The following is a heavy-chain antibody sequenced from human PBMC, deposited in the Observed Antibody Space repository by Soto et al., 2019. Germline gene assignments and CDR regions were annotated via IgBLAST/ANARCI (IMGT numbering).Heavy chain of an antibody. D-gene: IGHD5-12*01. CDR1: GYSISSGYY. J-gene: IGHJ6*02. Sequence: SETLSLTCAVSGYSISSGYYWGWLRQPPGKGLEWIGSIYHGGSTYYNPSLNSRVTLSIDMTNNHVSLILNSVTPEDTAVYYCARDGYSGYVVNYYYYYGMDVWGQGTTVTVSS. CDR2: IYHGGST. V-gene: IGHV4-38-2*02. CDR3: ARDGYSGYVVNYYYYYGMDV.